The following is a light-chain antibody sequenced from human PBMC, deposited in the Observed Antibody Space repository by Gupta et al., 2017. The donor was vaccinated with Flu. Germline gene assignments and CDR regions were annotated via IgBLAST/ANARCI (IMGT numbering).Light chain of an antibody. CDR1: HSLRHSGGYKF. CDR2: LAS. J-gene: IGKJ3*01. CDR3: RQALQTPRT. V-gene: IGKV2-28*01. Sequence: VTPGVPASSSCRPHHSLRHSGGYKFLDWYLQKPGQSPRVVISLASTLASGVPDRFSGSGSGTDFTLKISRVEAEDVGVYYCRQALQTPRTFGHGTKVDIK.